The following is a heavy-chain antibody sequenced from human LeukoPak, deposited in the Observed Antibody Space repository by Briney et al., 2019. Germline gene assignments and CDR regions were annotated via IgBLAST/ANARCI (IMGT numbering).Heavy chain of an antibody. Sequence: PSETLSLTCTVSGGSISSYYWSWIRQPPGKGLEWIGYIYYSGSTHYNPSLKSRATISVDPSRSQFSLKLNSVTAADTALYYCARDRDNSGYYFDYWGQGILVTVSS. CDR1: GGSISSYY. D-gene: IGHD3-22*01. J-gene: IGHJ4*02. V-gene: IGHV4-59*01. CDR3: ARDRDNSGYYFDY. CDR2: IYYSGST.